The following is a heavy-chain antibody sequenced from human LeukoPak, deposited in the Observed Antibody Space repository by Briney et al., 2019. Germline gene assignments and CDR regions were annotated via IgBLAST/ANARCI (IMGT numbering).Heavy chain of an antibody. CDR3: VREGGSDWYSGWFDP. CDR1: GFTFSSYW. D-gene: IGHD6-19*01. Sequence: GGSLRLSCTASGFTFSSYWMSWVRQAPGKGLEWVANIKQDGSEEYYVDSVKGRFTISRDNAKNSLFLQMNSLRVEDTALYYCVREGGSDWYSGWFDPWGQGTQVTVSS. V-gene: IGHV3-7*01. J-gene: IGHJ5*02. CDR2: IKQDGSEE.